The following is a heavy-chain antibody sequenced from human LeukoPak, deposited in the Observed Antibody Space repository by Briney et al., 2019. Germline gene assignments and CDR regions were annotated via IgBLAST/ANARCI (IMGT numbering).Heavy chain of an antibody. Sequence: GGSLRLSCAASGFTFDNYGMSWVRQAPGKGLEWVSGINWNGGSIGYADSVKGRFTISRDNAKNSLYLQMNSLRAEDTAVYYCARESEGEYYYGSEHFDYWGQGTLVTVSS. CDR1: GFTFDNYG. CDR3: ARESEGEYYYGSEHFDY. J-gene: IGHJ4*02. CDR2: INWNGGSI. V-gene: IGHV3-20*04. D-gene: IGHD3-10*01.